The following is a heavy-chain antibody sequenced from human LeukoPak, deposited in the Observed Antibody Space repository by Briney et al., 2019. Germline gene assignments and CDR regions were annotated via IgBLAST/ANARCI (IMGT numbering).Heavy chain of an antibody. Sequence: GGSLRLSCAASGFTFSSYTMNWVRQAPGKGLEWVSSISSSSTYIYYADSVKGRFTISRDNAKNSLYLQMNSLRAEDTAVYHCARDGFDYYDSSGFPYFDYWGQGTLVTVSS. CDR3: ARDGFDYYDSSGFPYFDY. J-gene: IGHJ4*02. V-gene: IGHV3-21*01. CDR2: ISSSSTYI. D-gene: IGHD3-22*01. CDR1: GFTFSSYT.